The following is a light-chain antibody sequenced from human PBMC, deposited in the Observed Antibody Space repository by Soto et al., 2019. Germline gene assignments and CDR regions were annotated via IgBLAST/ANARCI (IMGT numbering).Light chain of an antibody. CDR1: QSVSTKS. CDR2: GTS. CDR3: DQYSYPQA. Sequence: EIVLTQSPGTLSLSPGERATLSCRASQSVSTKSLAWYQPKSGQTPRLVVYGTSSRATGIPDRFSGSGSGTDFGLTVSRRVPGYFAVYYCDQYSYPQAFGQGTKVE. J-gene: IGKJ1*01. V-gene: IGKV3-20*01.